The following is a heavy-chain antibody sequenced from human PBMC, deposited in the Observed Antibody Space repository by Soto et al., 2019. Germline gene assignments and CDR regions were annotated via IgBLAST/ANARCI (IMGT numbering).Heavy chain of an antibody. D-gene: IGHD1-26*01. CDR2: INVDNGET. J-gene: IGHJ5*01. V-gene: IGHV1-18*04. CDR1: GYNFMRYG. Sequence: QVQLVQSGAEVKKPGPSVKVSCKASGYNFMRYGFTWVRQAPGQGLEWMGWINVDNGETKYPQKIQGRVTMTTDTSTSTVYMELRSLKSDGTAVYYCARWISGGYSDWLDAWGHGTLVTVSS. CDR3: ARWISGGYSDWLDA.